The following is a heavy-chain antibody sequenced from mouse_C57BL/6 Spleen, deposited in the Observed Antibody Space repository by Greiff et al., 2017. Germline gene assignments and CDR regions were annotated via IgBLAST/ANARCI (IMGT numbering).Heavy chain of an antibody. CDR2: IKPGSGGT. Sequence: VKLMESGAELVRPGTSVKVSCKASGYAFTNYLIEWVKQRPGQGLEWIGVIKPGSGGTNYNEKFKGKATLTADKSSSTAYMQLSSLTSEDSAVYFCARRLLRYPYAMDYWGQGTSVTVSS. CDR3: ARRLLRYPYAMDY. D-gene: IGHD1-1*01. V-gene: IGHV1-54*01. CDR1: GYAFTNYL. J-gene: IGHJ4*01.